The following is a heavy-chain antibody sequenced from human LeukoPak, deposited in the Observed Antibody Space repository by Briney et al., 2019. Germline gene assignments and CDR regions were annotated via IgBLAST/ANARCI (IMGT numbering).Heavy chain of an antibody. CDR2: INPSGGST. D-gene: IGHD2-2*01. Sequence: ASVKVSCKASGYIFTSYYMHWVRQAPGQGLEWMGIINPSGGSTSYAQKFQGRVTMTRDTSTSTVYMELSSLRSEDTAVYYCARGEDIVVVPAAMIPWFDPWGQGTLVTVSS. CDR1: GYIFTSYY. V-gene: IGHV1-46*01. J-gene: IGHJ5*02. CDR3: ARGEDIVVVPAAMIPWFDP.